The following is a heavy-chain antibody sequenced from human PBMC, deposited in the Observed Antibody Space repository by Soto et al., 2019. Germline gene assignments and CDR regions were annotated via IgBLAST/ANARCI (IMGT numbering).Heavy chain of an antibody. CDR2: IIPILGIA. J-gene: IGHJ3*02. CDR1: GGTFSSYT. V-gene: IGHV1-69*02. Sequence: SVKVSCKASGGTFSSYTISLVRQAPGQGLEWMGRIIPILGIANCAQKFQGRVTITADKSTSTAYMELSSLRSEDTAVYYCARPYSSSSLDAFDIWGQGTMVTVSS. D-gene: IGHD6-6*01. CDR3: ARPYSSSSLDAFDI.